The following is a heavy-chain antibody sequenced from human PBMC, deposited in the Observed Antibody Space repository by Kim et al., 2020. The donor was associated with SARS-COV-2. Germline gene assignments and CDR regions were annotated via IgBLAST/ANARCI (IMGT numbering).Heavy chain of an antibody. CDR3: ARETLLRYFDWTSQSYFDY. D-gene: IGHD3-9*01. J-gene: IGHJ4*02. V-gene: IGHV4-31*03. CDR2: IYYSGST. CDR1: GGSISSGGYY. Sequence: SETLSLTCTVSGGSISSGGYYWSWIRQHPGKRLEWIGYIYYSGSTYYNPSLKSRVTISVDTSKNQFSLKLSSVTAADTAVYYCARETLLRYFDWTSQSYFDYWGQGPLVTVSS.